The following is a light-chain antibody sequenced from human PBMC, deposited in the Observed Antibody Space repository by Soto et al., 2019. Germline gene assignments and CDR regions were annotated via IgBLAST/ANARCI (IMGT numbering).Light chain of an antibody. CDR1: SSDVGGYNY. J-gene: IGLJ1*01. Sequence: QSVLTQPASVSGSPGQSITISCTGTSSDVGGYNYVSWYQQHPGKAPKLMIYDVSNRPSGVSNRFSGSKSGNTASLTISGLLAEDEADYYCSSYTSSSLYVFGPGTKLTVL. V-gene: IGLV2-14*01. CDR3: SSYTSSSLYV. CDR2: DVS.